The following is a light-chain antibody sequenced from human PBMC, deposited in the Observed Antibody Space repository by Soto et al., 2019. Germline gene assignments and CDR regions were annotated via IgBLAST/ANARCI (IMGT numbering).Light chain of an antibody. CDR3: CSYGGSYTWV. CDR2: DVS. Sequence: QSALTQPRSVSGSPGQSVTISCTGASGDVGGYNFVSWYQQHPGKAPTLMIFDVSQRPSGVPDRFSGSKSGNTASLTISGLQAEDEAYYYCCSYGGSYTWVFGGGTKLTVL. J-gene: IGLJ3*02. V-gene: IGLV2-11*01. CDR1: SGDVGGYNF.